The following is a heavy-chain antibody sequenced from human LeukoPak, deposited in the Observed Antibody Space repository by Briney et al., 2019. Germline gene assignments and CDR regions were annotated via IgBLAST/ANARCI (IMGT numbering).Heavy chain of an antibody. V-gene: IGHV1-18*01. J-gene: IGHJ4*02. D-gene: IGHD2-15*01. Sequence: GASVKVSCKASGYNFISYGITWVRQAPGQGLEWMGWISAYNGNTNYAQKLQGRVTMTTDTSTSTAYMELRSLRSDDTAVYYCNIVVVVAATPRIGTYFDYWGQGTLVTVSS. CDR2: ISAYNGNT. CDR3: NIVVVVAATPRIGTYFDY. CDR1: GYNFISYG.